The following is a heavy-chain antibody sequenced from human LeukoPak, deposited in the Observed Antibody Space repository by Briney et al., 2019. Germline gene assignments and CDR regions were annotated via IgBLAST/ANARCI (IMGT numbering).Heavy chain of an antibody. CDR2: VAYTGST. D-gene: IGHD6-13*01. CDR3: ARHPGVAAAFDY. V-gene: IGHV4-30-4*01. Sequence: SETLSLTCTVSGGSITSGEHYCSWIRQPPGKGLEWIGYVAYTGSTNYNPSLSSRVTMSVDTSRNQFSLKLSSVTAADTAVYYCARHPGVAAAFDYWGQGTLVTVSS. J-gene: IGHJ4*02. CDR1: GGSITSGEHY.